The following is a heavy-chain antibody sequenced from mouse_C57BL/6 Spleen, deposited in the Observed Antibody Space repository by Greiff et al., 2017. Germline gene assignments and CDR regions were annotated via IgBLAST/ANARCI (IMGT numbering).Heavy chain of an antibody. CDR1: GYTFTSYW. D-gene: IGHD2-10*02. V-gene: IGHV1-69*01. J-gene: IGHJ4*01. CDR3: ARGYGQGYYAMDY. Sequence: QVQLQQPGAELVMPGASVKLSCKASGYTFTSYWMHWVKQRPGQGLEWIGEIDPSDSYTNYNQKFKGKSTLTVDKSSSTAYMQLSSLTSEDSAVYYCARGYGQGYYAMDYWGQGTSVTVSS. CDR2: IDPSDSYT.